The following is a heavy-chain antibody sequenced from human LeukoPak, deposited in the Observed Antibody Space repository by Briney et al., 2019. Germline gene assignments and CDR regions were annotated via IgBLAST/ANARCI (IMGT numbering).Heavy chain of an antibody. CDR1: GFTFSSYS. D-gene: IGHD3-22*01. J-gene: IGHJ4*02. V-gene: IGHV3-21*01. CDR3: ARVSSGYYDSSGYPDY. Sequence: GGSLRLSCAASGFTFSSYSMNWVRQAPGKGLEWVSSISSSSSYIYYADSVKGRFTISRDNAKNSLYLQMNSLRAEDTAVYYCARVSSGYYDSSGYPDYWGPGTLVTVSS. CDR2: ISSSSSYI.